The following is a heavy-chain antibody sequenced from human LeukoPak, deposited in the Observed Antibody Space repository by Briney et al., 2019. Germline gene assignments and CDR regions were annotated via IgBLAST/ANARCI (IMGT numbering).Heavy chain of an antibody. CDR3: ARYGSGSYSDSYGMDV. D-gene: IGHD3-10*01. J-gene: IGHJ6*02. V-gene: IGHV1-8*01. CDR1: GYTFTSYD. CDR2: MNPNSGNT. Sequence: ASVKVSCKASGYTFTSYDINWVRQATGQGLEWMGWMNPNSGNTGYAQKFQGRVTMTRNTSIGTAYMELSSLRSEDTAVYYCARYGSGSYSDSYGMDVWGQGTTVTVSS.